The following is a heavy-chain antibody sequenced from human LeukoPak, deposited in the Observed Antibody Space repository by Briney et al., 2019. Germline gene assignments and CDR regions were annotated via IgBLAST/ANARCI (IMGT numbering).Heavy chain of an antibody. V-gene: IGHV4-59*01. J-gene: IGHJ4*02. Sequence: SETLSLTCTVSGGSISSYYWSLIRQPPGKGLEWIGYIYYSGSTNYNPSLKSRVTISVDTSKNQFSLKLSSVTAADTAVYYCARGSYDSLDYWGQGTLVTVSS. D-gene: IGHD3-10*01. CDR1: GGSISSYY. CDR2: IYYSGST. CDR3: ARGSYDSLDY.